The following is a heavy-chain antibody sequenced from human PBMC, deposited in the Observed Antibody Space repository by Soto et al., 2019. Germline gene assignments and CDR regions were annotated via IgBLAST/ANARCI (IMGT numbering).Heavy chain of an antibody. Sequence: ASVKVSRTASVYTFTSYGISWVRQAPGQGLEWMGWISADNGNTNYAQKLQGRVTRTTDTSTSTAYLELRSMRSADTAVYYCARELLDIVVVVDASPRLSHYGMDVWGQGTTVTVSS. CDR2: ISADNGNT. CDR3: ARELLDIVVVVDASPRLSHYGMDV. V-gene: IGHV1-18*01. D-gene: IGHD2-15*01. J-gene: IGHJ6*02. CDR1: VYTFTSYG.